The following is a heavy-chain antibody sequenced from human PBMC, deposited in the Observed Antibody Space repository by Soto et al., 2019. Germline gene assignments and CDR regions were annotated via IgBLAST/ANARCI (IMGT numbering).Heavy chain of an antibody. Sequence: PSETLSLTCTVSGGSISSGGYCWSWIRQHPGKGLEWIGYIYYSGSTYYNPSLKSRVTISVDTSKNQFSLKLSSVTAADTAVYYCARSVVVPAAIRYWLVDLWYFDYWGQGTLVTVSS. J-gene: IGHJ4*02. CDR3: ARSVVVPAAIRYWLVDLWYFDY. CDR2: IYYSGST. CDR1: GGSISSGGYC. V-gene: IGHV4-31*03. D-gene: IGHD2-2*01.